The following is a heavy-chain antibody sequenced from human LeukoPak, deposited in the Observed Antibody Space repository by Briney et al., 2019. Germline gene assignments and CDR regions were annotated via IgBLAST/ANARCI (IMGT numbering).Heavy chain of an antibody. V-gene: IGHV1-46*01. J-gene: IGHJ4*02. D-gene: IGHD6-6*01. CDR2: INPSGGST. CDR1: GYTFTSYY. CDR3: ARAPYSSSPRGDFDY. Sequence: ASVKVSCKASGYTFTSYYMHWVRQAPGQGLEWMGIINPSGGSTSYAQKFQGRVTMTRDMSTSTVYMELSSLRSEDTAVYYCARAPYSSSPRGDFDYWGQGTLVTVSS.